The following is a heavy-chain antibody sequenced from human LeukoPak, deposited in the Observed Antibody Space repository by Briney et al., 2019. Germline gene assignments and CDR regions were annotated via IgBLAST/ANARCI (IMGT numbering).Heavy chain of an antibody. CDR3: ARRPEGPILRWRPKGAFDI. V-gene: IGHV4-39*01. Sequence: PSETLSLTCTVSGGSITSGSFYWGWVRQPPGKGLEWIGSISYSGSTYYNPSLKSRVTISVDTSKNQFSLKLSSVTAADTAVYYCARRPEGPILRWRPKGAFDIWGQGTMVTVSS. CDR2: ISYSGST. D-gene: IGHD4-23*01. CDR1: GGSITSGSFY. J-gene: IGHJ3*02.